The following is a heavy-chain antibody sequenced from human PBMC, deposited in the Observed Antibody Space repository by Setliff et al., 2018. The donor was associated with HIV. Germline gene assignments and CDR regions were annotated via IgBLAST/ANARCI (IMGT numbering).Heavy chain of an antibody. CDR1: GYTFTGYY. V-gene: IGHV1-2*02. CDR2: INPNSGGT. D-gene: IGHD2-15*01. J-gene: IGHJ5*02. Sequence: ASVKVSCKASGYTFTGYYMHWVRQAPGQGLEWMGWINPNSGGTDYAQKFRDRVTLTTDTSTSTAYMELGSLTSDDTAVYYCARGYCGGGICYSPNWLDPWGQGTLVTVSS. CDR3: ARGYCGGGICYSPNWLDP.